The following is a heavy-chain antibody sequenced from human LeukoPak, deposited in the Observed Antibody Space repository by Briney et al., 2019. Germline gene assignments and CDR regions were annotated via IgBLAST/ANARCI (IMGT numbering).Heavy chain of an antibody. CDR1: GFIFSDYA. D-gene: IGHD6-19*01. J-gene: IGHJ6*02. CDR3: AKDRGVKGWFFDYYYYGMDV. V-gene: IGHV3-30-3*01. CDR2: ISYDGSNN. Sequence: GRSLRLSCGASGFIFSDYAMHWVRQAPGKGLEWVAVISYDGSNNYYTDTVKGRSTISRDISTDTLYLQMNNLRTEDTAVYFCAKDRGVKGWFFDYYYYGMDVWGQGTTVIVSS.